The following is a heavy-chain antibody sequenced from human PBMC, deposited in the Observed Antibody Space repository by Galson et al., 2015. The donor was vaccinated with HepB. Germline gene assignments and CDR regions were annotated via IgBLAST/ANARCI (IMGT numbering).Heavy chain of an antibody. CDR3: ASLYYYDSSGYPRTIDP. J-gene: IGHJ5*02. Sequence: SVKVSCKASGGTFSSYAISWVRQAPGQGLEWMGRIIPILGIANYAQKFQGRVTITADKSTSTAYMELSSLRSEDTAVYYCASLYYYDSSGYPRTIDPWGQGTLVTVSS. CDR1: GGTFSSYA. CDR2: IIPILGIA. V-gene: IGHV1-69*04. D-gene: IGHD3-22*01.